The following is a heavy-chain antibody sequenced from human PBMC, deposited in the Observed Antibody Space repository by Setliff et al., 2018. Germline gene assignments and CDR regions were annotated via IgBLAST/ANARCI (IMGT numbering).Heavy chain of an antibody. J-gene: IGHJ4*02. D-gene: IGHD3-9*01. CDR1: GFTFSSYA. Sequence: GSLRLSCVASGFTFSSYAMSWVRQAPGKGLEWVSSISSSSSYIYYADSVKGRFTISRDNAKSSLYLQMNRLRAEDTAVYYGACPDILTGLYDYWGQGTLVTVSS. CDR2: ISSSSSYI. CDR3: ACPDILTGLYDY. V-gene: IGHV3-21*01.